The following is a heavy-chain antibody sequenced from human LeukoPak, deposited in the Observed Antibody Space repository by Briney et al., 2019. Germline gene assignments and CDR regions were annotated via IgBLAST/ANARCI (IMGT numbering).Heavy chain of an antibody. Sequence: PGGSLRLSCAASGFTFSSYGMHWVRQAPGKGLGWVAVIWYDGSNKYYADFVKGRFTISRDKSKNTLYLQMNSLRAEDTAVYYCAKDSSGYYLDYWGQGTLVTVSS. J-gene: IGHJ4*02. V-gene: IGHV3-33*03. CDR2: IWYDGSNK. CDR1: GFTFSSYG. CDR3: AKDSSGYYLDY. D-gene: IGHD3-22*01.